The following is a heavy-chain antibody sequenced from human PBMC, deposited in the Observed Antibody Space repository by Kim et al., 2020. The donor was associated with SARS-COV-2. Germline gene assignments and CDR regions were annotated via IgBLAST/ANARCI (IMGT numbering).Heavy chain of an antibody. V-gene: IGHV1-18*01. CDR1: GYTFTSYG. CDR3: AREMGLGYCSSTSCYAKNWFDP. D-gene: IGHD2-2*01. CDR2: ISAYNGNT. J-gene: IGHJ5*02. Sequence: ASVKVSCKASGYTFTSYGISWVRQAPGQGLEWMGWISAYNGNTNYAQKLQGRVTMTTDTSTSTAYMELRSLRSDDTAVYYCAREMGLGYCSSTSCYAKNWFDPWGQGTLVTVSS.